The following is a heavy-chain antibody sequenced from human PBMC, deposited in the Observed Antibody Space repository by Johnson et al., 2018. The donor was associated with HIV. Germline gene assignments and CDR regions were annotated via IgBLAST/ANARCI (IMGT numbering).Heavy chain of an antibody. CDR3: IRESYTIVGPTIFAVVILDAFDI. Sequence: QVQLVESGGGVVQPGTSLRLSCEASGLTLSAYGLHWVRQAPGKGLEWVAVIWPAGNNRYYADSVKGRFTISRDNAKNSLYLQMNSLSAEDTAVYYCIRESYTIVGPTIFAVVILDAFDIWGQGTMVTVSS. CDR2: IWPAGNNR. D-gene: IGHD3-3*01. J-gene: IGHJ3*02. CDR1: GLTLSAYG. V-gene: IGHV3-33*01.